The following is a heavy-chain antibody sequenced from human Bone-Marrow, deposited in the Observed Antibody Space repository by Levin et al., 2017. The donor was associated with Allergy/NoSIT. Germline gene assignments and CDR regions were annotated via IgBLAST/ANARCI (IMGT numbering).Heavy chain of an antibody. CDR2: MNPNSGNT. V-gene: IGHV1-8*01. CDR3: ARKGITIFGVAPGSYYYGMDV. CDR1: GYTFTSYD. J-gene: IGHJ6*02. D-gene: IGHD3-3*01. Sequence: PEASVKVSCKASGYTFTSYDINWVRQATGQGLEWMGWMNPNSGNTGYAQKFQGRVTMTRNTSISTAYMELSSLRSEDTAVYYCARKGITIFGVAPGSYYYGMDVWGQGTTVTVSS.